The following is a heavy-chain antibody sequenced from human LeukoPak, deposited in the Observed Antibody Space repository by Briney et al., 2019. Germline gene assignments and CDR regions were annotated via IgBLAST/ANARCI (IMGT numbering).Heavy chain of an antibody. D-gene: IGHD3-10*02. CDR1: GDSMNNYY. Sequence: SETLSLTCTVFGDSMNNYYWNWIRQPPGKGLEWIGNIHHGGTTKFHPSLESRVTISVDTSKKQFSLRLRSVTAADTAVYYCAKTGSLFGRFLDHWGQGALVIVSS. J-gene: IGHJ4*02. CDR2: IHHGGTT. CDR3: AKTGSLFGRFLDH. V-gene: IGHV4-59*01.